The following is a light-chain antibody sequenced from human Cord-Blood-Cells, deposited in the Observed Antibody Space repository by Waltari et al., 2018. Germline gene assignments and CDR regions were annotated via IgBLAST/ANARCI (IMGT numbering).Light chain of an antibody. V-gene: IGLV3-27*01. CDR1: VLAKKY. CDR2: KDS. CDR3: YSAADNNRV. J-gene: IGLJ3*02. Sequence: SYELTQPSSVSVSPGQTARITCSGDVLAKKYARWFQQKPGQAPVLVIYKDSERPSGIRERYSGYSSGTTVTLTISGGQVEDEADYYCYSAADNNRVFGGGTKLTVL.